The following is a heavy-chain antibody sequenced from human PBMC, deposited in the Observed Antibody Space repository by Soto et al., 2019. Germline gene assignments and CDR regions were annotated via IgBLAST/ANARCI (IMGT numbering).Heavy chain of an antibody. CDR1: GGSLSSSAYS. D-gene: IGHD3-22*01. CDR3: ARELLFYDSDGFSWDDAFDI. V-gene: IGHV4-30-2*01. Sequence: SETLSLTCAGSGGSLSSSAYSWSWIRQPPGKGLEWIGFIYQSGSTYYNPSLKSRVTMSLDRPKNQFSLKLSSVTAADTAVYYCARELLFYDSDGFSWDDAFDIWGQGTMVTVS. J-gene: IGHJ3*02. CDR2: IYQSGST.